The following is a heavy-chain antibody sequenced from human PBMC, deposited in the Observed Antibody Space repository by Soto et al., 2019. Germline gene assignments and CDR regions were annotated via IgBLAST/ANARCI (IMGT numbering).Heavy chain of an antibody. D-gene: IGHD2-2*01. J-gene: IGHJ6*02. CDR1: GGTFSSYA. CDR2: IIPIFGTA. Sequence: SVKVSCKASGGTFSSYAISWVRQAPGQGLEWMGGIIPIFGTANYAQKFQGRVTITADESTSTAYMELSSLRSEDTAVYYCARENDCSSTSCAQASYYYYGMDVWGQGITVTVSS. CDR3: ARENDCSSTSCAQASYYYYGMDV. V-gene: IGHV1-69*13.